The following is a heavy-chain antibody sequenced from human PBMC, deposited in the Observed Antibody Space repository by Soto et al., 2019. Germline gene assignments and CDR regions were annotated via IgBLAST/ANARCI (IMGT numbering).Heavy chain of an antibody. CDR1: GFTFSSYE. Sequence: GWSLRLACAASGFTFSSYEMNWVRQAPGKGLEWVSYISSSGSTIYYADSVKGRFTISRDNAKNSLYLQMNSLRAEDTAVYYCARDGDYELSYWGQGTLVTVSS. CDR3: ARDGDYELSY. CDR2: ISSSGSTI. J-gene: IGHJ4*02. V-gene: IGHV3-48*03. D-gene: IGHD4-17*01.